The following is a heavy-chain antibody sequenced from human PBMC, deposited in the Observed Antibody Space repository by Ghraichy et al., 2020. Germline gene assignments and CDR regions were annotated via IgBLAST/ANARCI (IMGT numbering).Heavy chain of an antibody. CDR1: GGSISSSNDY. CDR3: ATDSDF. D-gene: IGHD3-3*01. CDR2: IYYSGST. V-gene: IGHV4-39*01. J-gene: IGHJ4*02. Sequence: SETLSLTCTVSGGSISSSNDYWGWIRQPPGKGLEWIGSIYYSGSTYYNPSLKSRVTISVDTSKNQFSLKLYSVTAADTAVYYCATDSDFWGQGTLVTVSS.